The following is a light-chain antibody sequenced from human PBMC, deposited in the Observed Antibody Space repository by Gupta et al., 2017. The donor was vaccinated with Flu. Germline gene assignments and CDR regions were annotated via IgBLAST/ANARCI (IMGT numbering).Light chain of an antibody. CDR3: RQANSFPLT. V-gene: IGKV1-12*01. Sequence: DIQMTQSPSSVSASIGDRVTITCRASQDISSWLAWYQQKPGRAPKFLIYGASSLESGVPSRFSGSGSGTDYTLTISSRQPEDFATYYCRQANSFPLTFGGGTKVEIK. CDR1: QDISSW. J-gene: IGKJ4*01. CDR2: GAS.